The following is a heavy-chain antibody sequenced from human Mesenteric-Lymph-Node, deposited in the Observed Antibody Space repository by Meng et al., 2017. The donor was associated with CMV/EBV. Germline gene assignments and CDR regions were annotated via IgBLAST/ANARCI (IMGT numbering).Heavy chain of an antibody. CDR2: IYYSGST. CDR1: SGSISSYY. CDR3: ARDSIAAAYGMDV. Sequence: SETLSLTCTVSSGSISSYYWSWIRQPPGKGLEWIGSIYYSGSTYYNPSLKSRVTISVDTSKNQFSLKLSSVTAADTAVYYCARDSIAAAYGMDVWGQGTTVTVSS. J-gene: IGHJ6*02. V-gene: IGHV4-39*07. D-gene: IGHD6-13*01.